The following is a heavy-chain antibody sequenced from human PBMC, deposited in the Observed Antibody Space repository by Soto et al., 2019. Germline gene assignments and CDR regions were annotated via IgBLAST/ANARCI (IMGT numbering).Heavy chain of an antibody. Sequence: PRLSCAASGFTFSSYWMSWVRQAPGKGLEWVANIKQDGSEKYYVDSVKGRFTISRDNAKNSLYLQMNSLRAEDTAVYYCARGAYYDFWSGLDAFDIWGQGTMVTVSS. CDR1: GFTFSSYW. D-gene: IGHD3-3*01. CDR3: ARGAYYDFWSGLDAFDI. V-gene: IGHV3-7*01. CDR2: IKQDGSEK. J-gene: IGHJ3*02.